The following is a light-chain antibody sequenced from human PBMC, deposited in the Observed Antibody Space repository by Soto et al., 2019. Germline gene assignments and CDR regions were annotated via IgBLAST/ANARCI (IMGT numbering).Light chain of an antibody. CDR2: GAS. Sequence: EIVMTQSPATLSVSPGERATLSCRASQSVSSNLAWYQQKPGQAPRLLFYGASTRATGIPARFSGSVSGTEFTLTISSLQSEDFAVYYCQQYDNWPPYTFGQGTKLQIK. V-gene: IGKV3-15*01. J-gene: IGKJ2*01. CDR3: QQYDNWPPYT. CDR1: QSVSSN.